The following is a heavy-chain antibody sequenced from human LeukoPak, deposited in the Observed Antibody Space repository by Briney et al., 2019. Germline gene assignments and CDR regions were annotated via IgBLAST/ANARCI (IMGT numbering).Heavy chain of an antibody. Sequence: SETLSLTCTVSGGSISSGSYYWRWIRQPAGKGLEWIGRIYTSGSTNYNPSLKSRVTISVDTSKNQFSLKLSSVTAADTAVYYCARWYYDFWSGVNGFDPWGQGTLVTVSS. CDR2: IYTSGST. CDR1: GGSISSGSYY. V-gene: IGHV4-61*02. D-gene: IGHD3-3*01. J-gene: IGHJ5*02. CDR3: ARWYYDFWSGVNGFDP.